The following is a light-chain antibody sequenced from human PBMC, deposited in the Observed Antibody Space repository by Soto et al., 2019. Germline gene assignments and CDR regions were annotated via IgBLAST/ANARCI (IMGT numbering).Light chain of an antibody. J-gene: IGKJ1*01. CDR3: LQGTHWPRT. Sequence: DVVTTQSPLSLPVTLGQPASISCRSSQSLVYSDGNTYLTWFQQRPGQSPRRLIYKISNRDSGVPDRFSGSGSGTDFTLKISRVEAEDVGVYYCLQGTHWPRTFGQGTKVEIK. V-gene: IGKV2-30*01. CDR2: KIS. CDR1: QSLVYSDGNTY.